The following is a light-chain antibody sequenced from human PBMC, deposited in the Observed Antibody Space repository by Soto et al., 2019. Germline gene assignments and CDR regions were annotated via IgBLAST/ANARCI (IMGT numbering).Light chain of an antibody. CDR1: RSDVGSYNY. CDR2: EVT. V-gene: IGLV2-14*01. Sequence: QSALSQPASVAGSPGQSITISCTGTRSDVGSYNYVSWYQQHPGKAPKLMIYEVTNRPSGVSNRFSGSKSGNTASLTISGLQAEDEADYYCNSYTSTRSWVFGGGTKLTVL. J-gene: IGLJ3*02. CDR3: NSYTSTRSWV.